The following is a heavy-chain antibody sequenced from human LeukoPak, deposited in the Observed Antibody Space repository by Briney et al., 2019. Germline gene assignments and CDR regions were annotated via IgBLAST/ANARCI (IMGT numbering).Heavy chain of an antibody. D-gene: IGHD3-10*01. J-gene: IGHJ4*02. CDR3: ARDRGPSADSGIYYQYYFTF. V-gene: IGHV1-2*02. CDR2: INPNSGGT. CDR1: GYIFTDYY. Sequence: ASVKVSCKASGYIFTDYYMHWVRQAPGQGLEWMGWINPNSGGTKFAQKFQGRVTMTRDTSIATVYMEMTRLTHDYTAVYYCARDRGPSADSGIYYQYYFTFWGQGTLVTVSS.